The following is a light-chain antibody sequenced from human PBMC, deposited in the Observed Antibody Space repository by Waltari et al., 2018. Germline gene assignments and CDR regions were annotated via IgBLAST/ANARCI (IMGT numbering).Light chain of an antibody. Sequence: KMTQSPSTRPASVGDRAPITCRASQRVNIWLAWYQQKPGKAPKLLIYKTSSLESGVPFRFSGSGSGTEFTLTISSLQPDDFATYYCQQYNTYFTFGPGTKVDIK. V-gene: IGKV1-5*03. J-gene: IGKJ3*01. CDR1: QRVNIW. CDR2: KTS. CDR3: QQYNTYFT.